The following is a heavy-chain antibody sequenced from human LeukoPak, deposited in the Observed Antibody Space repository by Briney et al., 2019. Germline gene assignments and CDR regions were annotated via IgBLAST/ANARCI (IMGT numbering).Heavy chain of an antibody. D-gene: IGHD3-10*01. CDR1: GFTYSPHY. CDR2: IRNKANGYTT. Sequence: GGSLRLSCAASGFTYSPHYMDWVRQSPGQGLEWVGLIRNKANGYTTIYAASVKGRFTISRDDSKNSVYLQMDSLKTEDTAVYYCGDLGSAGTDHWGQGTLVTVSS. CDR3: GDLGSAGTDH. V-gene: IGHV3-72*01. J-gene: IGHJ4*02.